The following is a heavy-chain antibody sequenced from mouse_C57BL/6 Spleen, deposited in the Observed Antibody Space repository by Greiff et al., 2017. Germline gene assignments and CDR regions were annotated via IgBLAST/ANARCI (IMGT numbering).Heavy chain of an antibody. Sequence: VQLQQSGAELVKPGASVKLSCTASGFNITDYYMHWVKQRTEQGLEWIGRFDPEDGETKYAPTFQGKATITADTSSNTAYLQLSSLTSEDTAVYYGASSNPYYARDYWGQGTSVTVSA. CDR2: FDPEDGET. D-gene: IGHD2-5*01. J-gene: IGHJ4*01. CDR1: GFNITDYY. V-gene: IGHV14-2*01. CDR3: ASSNPYYARDY.